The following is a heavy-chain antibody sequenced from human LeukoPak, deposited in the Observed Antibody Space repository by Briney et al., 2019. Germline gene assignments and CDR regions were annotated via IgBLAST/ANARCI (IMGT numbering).Heavy chain of an antibody. D-gene: IGHD6-19*01. Sequence: ASVNVSCKASGYTFTGYYMHWVRQAPGQGLEWMGWINPNSGGTNYAQKFQGGVTMTRDTSISTAYMELSRLRSDDTAVYYCARESSGWFVNWFDPCGQGTLVTVSS. J-gene: IGHJ5*02. CDR2: INPNSGGT. V-gene: IGHV1-2*02. CDR3: ARESSGWFVNWFDP. CDR1: GYTFTGYY.